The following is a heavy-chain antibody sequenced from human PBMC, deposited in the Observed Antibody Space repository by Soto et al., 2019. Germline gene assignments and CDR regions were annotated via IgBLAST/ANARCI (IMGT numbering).Heavy chain of an antibody. CDR1: GYIFTDYY. Sequence: ASVKVSCKASGYIFTDYYMHWVRQAPGQELGWMGRINPNSGGTNYAQKFQGRVTMTRDTSISTAYTELSSLRSEDTAMYYCARVRYDILTGDYRGYYYYGMDVWSQGATVTVTS. J-gene: IGHJ6*02. CDR2: INPNSGGT. CDR3: ARVRYDILTGDYRGYYYYGMDV. D-gene: IGHD3-9*01. V-gene: IGHV1-2*06.